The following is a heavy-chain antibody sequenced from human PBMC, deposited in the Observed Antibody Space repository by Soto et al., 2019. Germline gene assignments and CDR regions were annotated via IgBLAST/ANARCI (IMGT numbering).Heavy chain of an antibody. J-gene: IGHJ4*02. V-gene: IGHV4-30-4*01. D-gene: IGHD3-10*01. CDR1: GGSISSGDYY. CDR2: IYYSGST. CDR3: ASGPNYYGSGSYLVY. Sequence: PSETLSLTCTVSGGSISSGDYYWSWIRQPPGKGLEWIGYIYYSGSTYCNPSLKSRVTISVDTSKNQFSLKLSSVTAADTAVYYCASGPNYYGSGSYLVYWGQGTLVTVSS.